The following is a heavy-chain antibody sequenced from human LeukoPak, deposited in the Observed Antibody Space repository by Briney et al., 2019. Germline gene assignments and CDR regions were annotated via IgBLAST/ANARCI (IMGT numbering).Heavy chain of an antibody. D-gene: IGHD3-22*01. CDR1: GYTLTVLS. V-gene: IGHV1-24*01. Sequence: ASVKVSCKVSGYTLTVLSMHWVRQGPGKGLEWMGGFDPEDGETIYAQKFQGRVTMTEDTSTDTAYMELSSLRSEDTAVYYCATGPYYYDSSGPYTSFDYWGQGTLVTVSS. CDR3: ATGPYYYDSSGPYTSFDY. J-gene: IGHJ4*02. CDR2: FDPEDGET.